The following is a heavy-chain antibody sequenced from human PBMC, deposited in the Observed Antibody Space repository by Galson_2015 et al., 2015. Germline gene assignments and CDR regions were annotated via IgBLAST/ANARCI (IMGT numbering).Heavy chain of an antibody. J-gene: IGHJ3*02. Sequence: SLRLSCAASGFTFTTYALSWVRQAPGKGLEWVSSISSGGRSTYYADSVKGRFTISRDNSKNMMYLQMNSLRAEDTAVYYCAKVLAPGQLDAFKNCGQAPVVAVSS. V-gene: IGHV3-23*01. CDR2: ISSGGRST. CDR1: GFTFTTYA. CDR3: AKVLAPGQLDAFKN. D-gene: IGHD1-1*01.